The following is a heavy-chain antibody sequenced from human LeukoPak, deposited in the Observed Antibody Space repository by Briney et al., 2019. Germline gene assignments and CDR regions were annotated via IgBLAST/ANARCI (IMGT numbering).Heavy chain of an antibody. CDR2: ISSSSSTI. V-gene: IGHV3-48*01. D-gene: IGHD3-10*01. J-gene: IGHJ5*02. Sequence: GGSLRLSCAASGFTFSSYSMNWVRQAPGKGLEWVSYISSSSSTIYYADSVKGRFTISRDNAKNSLYLQMNSLRAEDTAVYYCARCSTDYYGSGSHTPDAWGQGTLVTVSS. CDR1: GFTFSSYS. CDR3: ARCSTDYYGSGSHTPDA.